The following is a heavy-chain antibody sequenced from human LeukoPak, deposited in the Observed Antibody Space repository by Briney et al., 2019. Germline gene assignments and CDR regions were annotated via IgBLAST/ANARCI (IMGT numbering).Heavy chain of an antibody. J-gene: IGHJ4*02. D-gene: IGHD3-22*01. Sequence: SETLSLTCAVYGGSFSGYYWSWIRHPPGKGLERMAEFNHSGSTNYNPSLKSRVTISVDTSKNQFSLKLSSVTAADTAVYYCARGGLSYDYDSSGYYSNDYWGQGTLVTVSS. V-gene: IGHV4-34*01. CDR2: FNHSGST. CDR3: ARGGLSYDYDSSGYYSNDY. CDR1: GGSFSGYY.